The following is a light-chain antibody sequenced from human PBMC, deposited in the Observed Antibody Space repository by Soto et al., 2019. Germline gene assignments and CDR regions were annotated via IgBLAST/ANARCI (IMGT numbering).Light chain of an antibody. J-gene: IGKJ5*01. CDR2: AAS. V-gene: IGKV1-9*01. CDR1: QGINSF. Sequence: IRWPQSQSYLSASVCDRVTITCRSSQGINSFLAWYHKKPGKAPKLLIYAASTVESGVPSRFSATGSGTEFSLTITSLQPEDFAPYYCQHPSDPPITCGQGTRREI. CDR3: QHPSDPPIT.